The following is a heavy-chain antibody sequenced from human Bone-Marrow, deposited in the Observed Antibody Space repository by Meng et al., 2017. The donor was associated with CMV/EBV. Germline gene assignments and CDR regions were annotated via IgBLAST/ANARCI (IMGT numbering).Heavy chain of an antibody. V-gene: IGHV3-21*04. J-gene: IGHJ4*02. CDR1: GFTFSSYS. CDR2: ISSSSSHI. D-gene: IGHD1-26*01. Sequence: GESLKISCAASGFTFSSYSMNWVRQAPGKGLEWVSSISSSSSHIYYADSVKGRFTISRDNAKNSLYLQMNSLRAEDTAVYYCARVLVGANDYWGQGTLVTVSS. CDR3: ARVLVGANDY.